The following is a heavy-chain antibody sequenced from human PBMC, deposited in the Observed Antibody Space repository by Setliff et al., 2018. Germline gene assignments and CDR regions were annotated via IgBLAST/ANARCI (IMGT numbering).Heavy chain of an antibody. CDR2: ISSSGSPV. V-gene: IGHV3-11*01. CDR1: GFTFSDYY. J-gene: IGHJ4*02. D-gene: IGHD1-7*01. CDR3: TRSRGTTVYDY. Sequence: GGSLRLSCAASGFTFSDYYMSWIRQAPGKGLEWVSYISSSGSPVDYVDSVKGRFTISGDNTKNLLYLQMDSLRADDTAVYYCTRSRGTTVYDYWGQGTLVAVSS.